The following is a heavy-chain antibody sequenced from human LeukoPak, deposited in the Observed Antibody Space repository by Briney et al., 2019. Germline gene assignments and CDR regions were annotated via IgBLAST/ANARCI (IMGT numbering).Heavy chain of an antibody. V-gene: IGHV3-7*01. J-gene: IGHJ4*02. D-gene: IGHD3-9*01. CDR1: GFTFSRYW. CDR2: IKEDGSEN. Sequence: GGSLRLSCAASGFTFSRYWMTWVRQAPGKGLEWVANIKEDGSENSYVESVKGRFTISRDNAKNSPYLQLNSLRAEDAAVYFCARQRYSGYWGQGTLVTVSS. CDR3: ARQRYSGY.